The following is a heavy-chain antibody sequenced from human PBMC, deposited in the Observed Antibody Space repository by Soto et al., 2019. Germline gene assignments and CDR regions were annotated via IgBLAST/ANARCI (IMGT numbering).Heavy chain of an antibody. Sequence: XTLSLACIVSGXSLSSSCYYWGWIRQPPGKGLEWIAIMYYNVRTYYNPSIKTRVTISVDTSANQFSLELRSTRSEDTAVYYCAREYGYSYGYDAFDIWGQGTMVTVSS. V-gene: IGHV4-39*07. CDR3: AREYGYSYGYDAFDI. CDR1: GXSLSSSCYY. J-gene: IGHJ3*02. D-gene: IGHD5-18*01. CDR2: MYYNVRT.